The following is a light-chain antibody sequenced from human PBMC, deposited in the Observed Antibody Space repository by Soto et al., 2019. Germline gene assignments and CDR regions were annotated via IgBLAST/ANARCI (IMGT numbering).Light chain of an antibody. CDR1: SSDVGGYNY. CDR3: SSYTRNSTPHFV. V-gene: IGLV2-14*01. CDR2: DVS. Sequence: QSVLTQPASVSGSPGQSITFSCTGTSSDVGGYNYVSWYQQHPGKAPKHMIYDVSNRPSGVADRFSGSKSGKTASLTISGRQAEDGAEYYCSSYTRNSTPHFVFGTGTKLTVL. J-gene: IGLJ1*01.